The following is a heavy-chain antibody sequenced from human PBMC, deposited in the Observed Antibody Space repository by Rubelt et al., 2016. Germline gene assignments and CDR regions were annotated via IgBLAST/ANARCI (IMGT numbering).Heavy chain of an antibody. Sequence: HVQLQESGPGLVKPSETLSLTCTVSGGSVSSGSYYWSWIRQPPGKGLEWIGYIYYSGSTNYNPSLKSRGPIEGDCALNHFSRKLSSVTAADTAVYYCARDPRTYYDILTGDYYYGMDVWGQGTTVTVSS. V-gene: IGHV4-61*01. CDR2: IYYSGST. CDR3: ARDPRTYYDILTGDYYYGMDV. CDR1: GGSVSSGSYY. D-gene: IGHD3-9*01. J-gene: IGHJ6*02.